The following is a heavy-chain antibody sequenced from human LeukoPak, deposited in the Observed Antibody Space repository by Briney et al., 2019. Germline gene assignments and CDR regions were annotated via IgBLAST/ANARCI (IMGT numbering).Heavy chain of an antibody. CDR2: HYSGST. D-gene: IGHD3-9*01. CDR1: GGSLNSSGYY. J-gene: IGHJ4*02. Sequence: SETLSLTCTVSGGSLNSSGYYWGWIRQPPGKGLEWIGSHYSGSTYYNPSLKSRVTISVNTSKNQFSLKLNSVTAADTGVYYCARHRAGYHLDWWGQGTLVTVSS. CDR3: ARHRAGYHLDW. V-gene: IGHV4-39*01.